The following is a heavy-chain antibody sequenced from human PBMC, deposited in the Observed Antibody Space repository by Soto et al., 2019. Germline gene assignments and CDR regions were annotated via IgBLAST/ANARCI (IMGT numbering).Heavy chain of an antibody. J-gene: IGHJ4*02. CDR1: GYTFTAYY. V-gene: IGHV1-2*02. CDR2: INPNTGDT. CDR3: ARDRPPDY. Sequence: GASVKVSCKASGYTFTAYYMHWVRQAPGQGLEWMGWINPNTGDTNYAQQFQGRVTMTRDKSITTAYMELSRLTSDDTAVYYCARDRPPDYWGQGALVTSPQ. D-gene: IGHD6-6*01.